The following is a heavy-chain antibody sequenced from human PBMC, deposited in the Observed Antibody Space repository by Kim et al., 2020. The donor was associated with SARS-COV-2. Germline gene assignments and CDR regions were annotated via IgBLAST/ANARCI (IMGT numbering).Heavy chain of an antibody. J-gene: IGHJ4*02. Sequence: TTSNPSLKSRVTISVDTSKNQFSLKLSSVTAADTAVDYCARAVAGGFDYWGQGTLVTVSS. CDR2: T. V-gene: IGHV4-59*01. CDR3: ARAVAGGFDY. D-gene: IGHD6-19*01.